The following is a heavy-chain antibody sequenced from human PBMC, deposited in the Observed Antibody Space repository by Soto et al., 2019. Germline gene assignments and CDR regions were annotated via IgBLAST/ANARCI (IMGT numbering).Heavy chain of an antibody. CDR2: ISGSGGST. CDR3: AKTQHPHQWLVQVVFDY. J-gene: IGHJ4*02. V-gene: IGHV3-23*01. D-gene: IGHD6-19*01. CDR1: GFTFSSYA. Sequence: GGSLRLSCAASGFTFSSYAMSWVRQAPGKGLGWVSAISGSGGSTYYADSVKGRFTISRDNSKNTLYLQMNSLRAEDTAVYYCAKTQHPHQWLVQVVFDYWGQGSLVTGSS.